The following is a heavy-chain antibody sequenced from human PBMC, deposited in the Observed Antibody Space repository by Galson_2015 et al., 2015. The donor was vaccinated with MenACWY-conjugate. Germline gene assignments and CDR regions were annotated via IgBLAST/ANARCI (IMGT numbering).Heavy chain of an antibody. Sequence: SLRLSCAASGLTFPYAWLSWFRQAPGKGLEWVGRIKSRTDGGTTDYAAAVKGRFTIPRDDSNHMVYLQMNSLETEDTAVYYCATVPQYKRLYCSGGVCYGDYWGQGTL. CDR3: ATVPQYKRLYCSGGVCYGDY. J-gene: IGHJ4*02. CDR2: IKSRTDGGTT. V-gene: IGHV3-15*01. D-gene: IGHD2-8*02. CDR1: GLTFPYAW.